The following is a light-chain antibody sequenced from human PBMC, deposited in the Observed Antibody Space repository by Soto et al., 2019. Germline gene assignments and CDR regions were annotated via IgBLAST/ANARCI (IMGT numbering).Light chain of an antibody. CDR3: QQYDIWPPYT. CDR2: GAS. Sequence: EIVMTQSPATLSVSPGERVTLSCRATQTVSSNLAWYQQRPGQAPRILIYGASTRATDIPARFSGSGSGTEFTVTISSLQSEDFAIYYCQQYDIWPPYTFGQGTKVDIK. J-gene: IGKJ2*01. CDR1: QTVSSN. V-gene: IGKV3-15*01.